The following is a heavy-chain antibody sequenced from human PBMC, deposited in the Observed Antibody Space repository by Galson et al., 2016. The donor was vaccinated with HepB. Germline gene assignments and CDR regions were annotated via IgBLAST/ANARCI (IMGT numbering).Heavy chain of an antibody. CDR3: ASSWSDCSGGSCYSGWFDP. CDR1: GFSFKDYT. D-gene: IGHD2-15*01. CDR2: ISFDGTNT. Sequence: LRLSCAGSGFSFKDYTLHWVRQAPGKGLEWVAVISFDGTNTYYRDSVKGRFTISRDDSKNTLYLQMNGLRAEDTAVYYCASSWSDCSGGSCYSGWFDPWGQGALVTVSS. V-gene: IGHV3-30-3*01. J-gene: IGHJ5*02.